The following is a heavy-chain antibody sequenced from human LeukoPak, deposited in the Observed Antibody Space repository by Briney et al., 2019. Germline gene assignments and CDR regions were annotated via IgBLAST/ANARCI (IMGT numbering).Heavy chain of an antibody. J-gene: IGHJ3*02. CDR1: GFTFSSYS. D-gene: IGHD3-3*01. CDR3: ARDYPLLWDSWSGQGAFDI. CDR2: ISSSSSYI. V-gene: IGHV3-21*01. Sequence: GGSLRLSCAASGFTFSSYSMNWVRQAPGKGLEWVSSISSSSSYIYYADSVKGRFTISRDNAKNSLYLQMNSLRAEDTAVYYCARDYPLLWDSWSGQGAFDIWGQGTMVTVSS.